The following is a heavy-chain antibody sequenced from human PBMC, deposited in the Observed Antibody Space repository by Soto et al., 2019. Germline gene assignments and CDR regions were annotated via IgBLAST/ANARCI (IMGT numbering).Heavy chain of an antibody. J-gene: IGHJ6*03. D-gene: IGHD2-15*01. CDR2: TYYRSKWYN. Sequence: SQTLSLTCAISGDSVSSNSAAWNWIRQSPSRGLEWLGRTYYRSKWYNDYAVSVKSRITINPDTSKNQFSLQLNSVTPEDTAVYYCARDLVVVVAARQDHYYYYYYMDVWGKGTTVTVSS. CDR3: ARDLVVVVAARQDHYYYYYYMDV. V-gene: IGHV6-1*01. CDR1: GDSVSSNSAA.